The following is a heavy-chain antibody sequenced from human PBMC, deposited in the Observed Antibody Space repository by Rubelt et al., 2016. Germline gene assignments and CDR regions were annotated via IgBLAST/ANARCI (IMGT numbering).Heavy chain of an antibody. Sequence: GRSLRLSCAASGFTFSNYGMHWVRQAPGKGLEWVAIIWYDGGNKYYADSVKGRFSISRDNSKNTLFLQMYRLRAEDTDVYYCAKDGLRYSSSSYYFDQWGQGTQVTVSS. CDR2: IWYDGGNK. D-gene: IGHD6-6*01. CDR1: GFTFSNYG. J-gene: IGHJ4*02. CDR3: AKDGLRYSSSSYYFDQ. V-gene: IGHV3-33*03.